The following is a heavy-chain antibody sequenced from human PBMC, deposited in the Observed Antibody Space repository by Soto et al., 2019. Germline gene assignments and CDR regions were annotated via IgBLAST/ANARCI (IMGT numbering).Heavy chain of an antibody. CDR2: IVVGSGNT. J-gene: IGHJ6*02. Sequence: ASVKVSCKASGFTFTSSAMQWVRQARGQRLEWIGWIVVGSGNTNYAQKFQERVTITRDMSTSTAYMELSSLRSEDTAVYYCAADLGYSYGYYYYSYGMDVWGQGTTVTVSS. CDR1: GFTFTSSA. CDR3: AADLGYSYGYYYYSYGMDV. D-gene: IGHD5-18*01. V-gene: IGHV1-58*02.